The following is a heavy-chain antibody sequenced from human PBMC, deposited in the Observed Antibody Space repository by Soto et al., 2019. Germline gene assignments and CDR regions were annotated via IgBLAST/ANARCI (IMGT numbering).Heavy chain of an antibody. D-gene: IGHD2-15*01. J-gene: IGHJ5*02. Sequence: ASVKVSCKASGYTFTSYGMSWVRQAPGQGLEWMRWISAYNGNTNYAQKLQGRVTMTTDTSTSTAYMELRSLRSDDTAVYYCARVLGYCSGGSCHPRSDPWGQGTLVTVSS. CDR1: GYTFTSYG. V-gene: IGHV1-18*01. CDR2: ISAYNGNT. CDR3: ARVLGYCSGGSCHPRSDP.